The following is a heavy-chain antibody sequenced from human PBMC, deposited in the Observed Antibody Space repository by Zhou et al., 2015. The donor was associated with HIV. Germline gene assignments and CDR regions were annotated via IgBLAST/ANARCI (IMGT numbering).Heavy chain of an antibody. V-gene: IGHV1-69*06. Sequence: QEQLVQSGTEVKKPGSSVKVSCKASGGTFSSYAISWVRQAPGQGLEWMGGIIPIFGTANYAQKFQGRVTITADKSTSTAYMELSSLRSEDTAVYYCASRVSYSGRRAGAFDIWGQGTMVTVSS. D-gene: IGHD1-26*01. J-gene: IGHJ3*02. CDR1: GGTFSSYA. CDR2: IIPIFGTA. CDR3: ASRVSYSGRRAGAFDI.